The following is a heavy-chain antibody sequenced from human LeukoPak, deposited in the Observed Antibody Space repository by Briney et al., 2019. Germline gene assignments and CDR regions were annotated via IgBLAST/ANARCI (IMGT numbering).Heavy chain of an antibody. CDR2: ISSSGSTI. CDR3: AELGITMIGGV. CDR1: GFTFSSYE. J-gene: IGHJ6*04. Sequence: GGSLRLSCAASGFTFSSYEVNWVRQAPGKGLGWVSYISSSGSTIYYADFVKGRFTISRDNAKNSLYLQMSSLRAEDTAVYYCAELGITMIGGVWGKGTTVTISS. D-gene: IGHD3-10*02. V-gene: IGHV3-48*03.